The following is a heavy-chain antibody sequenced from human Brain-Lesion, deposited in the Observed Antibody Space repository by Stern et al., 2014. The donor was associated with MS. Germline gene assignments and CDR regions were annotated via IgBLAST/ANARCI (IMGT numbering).Heavy chain of an antibody. CDR2: IVPIFGRA. CDR3: AREHHGGNFAS. Sequence: QVPLVQSGAEVRKPGSSVKVSCKASGTTFSTNAISWLRQAPGQGPEWMGAIVPIFGRANYVQKLRGRLTITADESASTAYMELRSLRSEDTAVYYCAREHHGGNFASWGQGTLVTVSS. D-gene: IGHD4-23*01. CDR1: GTTFSTNA. V-gene: IGHV1-69*01. J-gene: IGHJ5*02.